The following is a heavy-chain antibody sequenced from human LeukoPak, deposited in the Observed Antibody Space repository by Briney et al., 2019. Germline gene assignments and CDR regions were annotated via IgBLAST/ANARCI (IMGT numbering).Heavy chain of an antibody. CDR1: GFTFSSYG. V-gene: IGHV3-30*18. CDR2: ISYGATER. D-gene: IGHD2-15*01. CDR3: AKVHGWGRQLGYYFDY. J-gene: IGHJ4*02. Sequence: PGRSLRLSCAASGFTFSSYGMHWVRQPRGKGLEWVAFISYGATERQYAYSVKGRFTISRDDSKNTLFLQMNSLRDEDTAIYYCAKVHGWGRQLGYYFDYWGQGTRVTVSS.